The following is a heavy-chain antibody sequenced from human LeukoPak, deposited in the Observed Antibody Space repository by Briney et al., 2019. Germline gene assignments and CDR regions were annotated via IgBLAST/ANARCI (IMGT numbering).Heavy chain of an antibody. CDR1: GFSLSGYW. J-gene: IGHJ4*02. V-gene: IGHV3-7*01. D-gene: IGHD3-22*01. CDR3: ARECIDGYYEGRGYDL. CDR2: IKDDGSRK. Sequence: GGSLRLSCAASGFSLSGYWMTWVRQAPGKGLEWVANIKDDGSRKHDVDSARGRFTISRDNAKNSLYLDMNSLRAEDTAVYYCARECIDGYYEGRGYDLWGQGTLVTVSS.